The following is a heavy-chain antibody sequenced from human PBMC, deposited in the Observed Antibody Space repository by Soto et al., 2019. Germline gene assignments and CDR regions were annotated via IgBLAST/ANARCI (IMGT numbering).Heavy chain of an antibody. CDR1: GGSISSSNFY. CDR3: AGPVVVRSGHWVVP. CDR2: FHYSGST. J-gene: IGHJ5*02. V-gene: IGHV4-39*01. Sequence: QLQLQESGPGIVKPSETLSLTCTVSGGSISSSNFYGGWIRQAPGKGLEWIGSFHYSGSTYYSTSPMTRVTIPVDAPEDQSSLRLRAVFAADTAVYYCAGPVVVRSGHWVVPCGQGTLVTVSS. D-gene: IGHD2-15*01.